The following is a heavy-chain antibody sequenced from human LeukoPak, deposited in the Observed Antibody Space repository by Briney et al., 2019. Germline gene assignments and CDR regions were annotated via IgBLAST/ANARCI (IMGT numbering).Heavy chain of an antibody. CDR1: GFTFSSYA. CDR2: MSGSGGST. J-gene: IGHJ6*02. D-gene: IGHD3-3*01. Sequence: HPGGSLRLSCAASGFTFSSYAMSWVRQAPGKGLEWVSAMSGSGGSTYYADSVKCRFTISRDNSKDTLYLQMNSLRAEDTAVYYCAKDRSYDFWSGYSYGMDVWGQGTTVTVSS. CDR3: AKDRSYDFWSGYSYGMDV. V-gene: IGHV3-23*01.